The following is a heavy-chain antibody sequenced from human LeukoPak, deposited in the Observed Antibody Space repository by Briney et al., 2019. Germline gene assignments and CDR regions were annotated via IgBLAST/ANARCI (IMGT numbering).Heavy chain of an antibody. CDR3: ARVDWWFDIMTGWPAITNNGMDV. CDR1: GGSVRSGNYF. CDR2: IYFRGNT. J-gene: IGHJ6*02. Sequence: SETLSLTCSVSGGSVRSGNYFWSWIRQSPGKGLEWIGYIYFRGNTKYSPALESRVTISEDPSKNQFSLRLTSLTAADTAVYYCARVDWWFDIMTGWPAITNNGMDVWGQGTTVIISS. V-gene: IGHV4-61*01. D-gene: IGHD3-9*01.